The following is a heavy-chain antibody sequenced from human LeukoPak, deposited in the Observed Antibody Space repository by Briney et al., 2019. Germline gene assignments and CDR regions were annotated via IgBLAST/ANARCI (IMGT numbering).Heavy chain of an antibody. D-gene: IGHD3-3*01. CDR1: GGSISSYY. CDR3: ARVYDFHDNMDV. Sequence: SETLSLTCTVSGGSISSYYWSWIRQPPGKGLEWIGYIYYSGSTNYNPSLKSRVTISVDTSKNQFSLKLSSATAADTAVYYCARVYDFHDNMDVWGKGTTVTVSS. J-gene: IGHJ6*03. V-gene: IGHV4-59*01. CDR2: IYYSGST.